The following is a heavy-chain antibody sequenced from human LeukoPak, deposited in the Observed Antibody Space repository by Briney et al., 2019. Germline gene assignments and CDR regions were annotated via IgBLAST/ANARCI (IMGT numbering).Heavy chain of an antibody. V-gene: IGHV1-2*02. J-gene: IGHJ4*02. CDR1: GYSFADYY. CDR3: ARLSLKVLEWSPTKEKETHYFDY. D-gene: IGHD3-3*01. CDR2: IKPNSGDT. Sequence: ASVKVSCKASGYSFADYYMHWVRQAPGQGLEWMGWIKPNSGDTRSAQKFQGRVTMTRDTSISTAYMELSSLRYDDTAVYYCARLSLKVLEWSPTKEKETHYFDYWGQGTLVTVSS.